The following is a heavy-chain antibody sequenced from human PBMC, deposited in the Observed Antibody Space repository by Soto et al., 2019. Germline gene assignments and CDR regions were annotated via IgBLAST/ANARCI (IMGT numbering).Heavy chain of an antibody. D-gene: IGHD1-26*01. CDR1: GFSFSSYA. CDR2: ISGSGGST. Sequence: PGGSVRLSCAASGFSFSSYAMTWVRQAPGKGLEWVSTISGSGGSTYYADSVKGRFTISRDNSKNTLYLQMNSLRAEDTAVYYCARGVVGASFLLDYWGQGTLVTVSS. CDR3: ARGVVGASFLLDY. V-gene: IGHV3-23*01. J-gene: IGHJ4*02.